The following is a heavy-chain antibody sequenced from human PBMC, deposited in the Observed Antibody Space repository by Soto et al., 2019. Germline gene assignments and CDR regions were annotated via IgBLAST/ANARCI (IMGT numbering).Heavy chain of an antibody. J-gene: IGHJ5*02. CDR3: AREYCSSTSCHYNWFDP. V-gene: IGHV6-1*01. CDR1: GDSVSSNSAA. D-gene: IGHD2-2*01. CDR2: TYYRSKWYN. Sequence: SQTLSLTCAISGDSVSSNSAAGNWIRQSPSRGLEWLGRTYYRSKWYNDYAVSVKSRITINPDTSKNQFSLQLNSVTPEDTAVYYCAREYCSSTSCHYNWFDPWGQGTLVTVSS.